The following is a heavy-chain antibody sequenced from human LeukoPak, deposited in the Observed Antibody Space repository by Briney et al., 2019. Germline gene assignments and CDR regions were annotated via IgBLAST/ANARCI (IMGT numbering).Heavy chain of an antibody. CDR3: ASLSGWYAGEFDY. D-gene: IGHD6-19*01. CDR1: GYTFTGYY. Sequence: ASVKVSCKASGYTFTGYYMHWVRQAPGQGLEWMGWINPNSGGTNYAQKFQGRVTMTRDTSISTAYMELSRLRSDDTAVYYCASLSGWYAGEFDYWGQGTLVTVSS. V-gene: IGHV1-2*02. J-gene: IGHJ4*02. CDR2: INPNSGGT.